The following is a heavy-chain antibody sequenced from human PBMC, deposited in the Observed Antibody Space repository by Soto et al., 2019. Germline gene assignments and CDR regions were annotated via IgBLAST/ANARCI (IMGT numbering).Heavy chain of an antibody. CDR3: TRDGRGLGRLSLFEY. CDR2: IYSGETT. J-gene: IGHJ4*02. V-gene: IGHV3-53*01. Sequence: PVGSLRLSCAASGFNVNSDYMNWVRRTPGKGLEWVASIYSGETTYYADSVRGRFTISSDKSKNTLYFQLSSLRIEDTAVYYCTRDGRGLGRLSLFEYWGQGVLVTVSS. D-gene: IGHD2-21*02. CDR1: GFNVNSDY.